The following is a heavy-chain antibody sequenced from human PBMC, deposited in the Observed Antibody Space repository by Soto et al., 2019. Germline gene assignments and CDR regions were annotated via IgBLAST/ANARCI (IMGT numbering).Heavy chain of an antibody. V-gene: IGHV4-34*01. D-gene: IGHD6-19*01. CDR1: GGSFSGYY. CDR2: INHSGST. Sequence: SETLSLTCAVYGGSFSGYYWSWIRQPPGKGLEWIGEINHSGSTNYNPSLKSRVTISVDTSKNQFSLKLSSVTAADTAVYYCARHAWIMIGYSSGWALDYWGQGTLVTVSS. J-gene: IGHJ4*02. CDR3: ARHAWIMIGYSSGWALDY.